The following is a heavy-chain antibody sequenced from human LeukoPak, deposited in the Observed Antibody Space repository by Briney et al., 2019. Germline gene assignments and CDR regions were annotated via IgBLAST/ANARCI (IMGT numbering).Heavy chain of an antibody. J-gene: IGHJ3*02. V-gene: IGHV3-33*01. Sequence: GGSLRLSCAASGFSLTSNGMNWVRQTPGNGLEWVAVIWNDGSKKYYADSVKGRFTISRDDSKNTLYLEMNSLTAEDTAVYYCARSVYGDYEGHDALDIWGQGTMVTVSS. CDR3: ARSVYGDYEGHDALDI. D-gene: IGHD4-17*01. CDR2: IWNDGSKK. CDR1: GFSLTSNG.